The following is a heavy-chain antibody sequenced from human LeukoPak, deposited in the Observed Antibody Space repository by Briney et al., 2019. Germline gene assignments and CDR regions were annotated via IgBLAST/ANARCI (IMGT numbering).Heavy chain of an antibody. CDR3: ARVYGQDTYGDYFDY. CDR1: GFTFSSYA. CDR2: ISSSSSYI. Sequence: GGSLRLSCAASGFTFSSYAMSWVRQAPGKGLEWVSSISSSSSYIYYADSVKGRFTISRDNAKNSLYLQMNSLRAEDTAVYYCARVYGQDTYGDYFDYWGQGTLVTVSS. D-gene: IGHD4-17*01. V-gene: IGHV3-21*01. J-gene: IGHJ4*02.